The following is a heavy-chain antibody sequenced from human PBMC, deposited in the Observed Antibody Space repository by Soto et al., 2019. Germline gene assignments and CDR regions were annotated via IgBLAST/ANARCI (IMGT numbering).Heavy chain of an antibody. CDR1: GFTFSSYT. V-gene: IGHV3-30-3*01. Sequence: GGSLRLSCAASGFTFSSYTLHWVRQAPGKGLKWVALISYDGSNKYYADSVKGRFTISRDNSKNTLYLQMNSLRPEDTALFYCARGPYDFWSGYIADAFDVWGQGTMVTVSS. CDR3: ARGPYDFWSGYIADAFDV. J-gene: IGHJ3*01. CDR2: ISYDGSNK. D-gene: IGHD3-3*01.